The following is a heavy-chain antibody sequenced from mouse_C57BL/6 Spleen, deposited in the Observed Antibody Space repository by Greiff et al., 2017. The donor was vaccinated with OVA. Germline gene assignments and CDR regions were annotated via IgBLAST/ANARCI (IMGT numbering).Heavy chain of an antibody. CDR1: GYSITNGNHW. CDR3: ARGAHDSMDY. J-gene: IGHJ4*01. V-gene: IGHV3-4*01. CDR2: LRSSGRT. Sequence: VQLKESGPALVKPSQTVSLPCNVPGYSITNGNHWWNWIRQVSGSTLEWIGYLRSSGRTDSNPSLKSRISVSRDSSKNQLYLQWNSVTTEDIATYYCARGAHDSMDYWGQGTSVTVSS.